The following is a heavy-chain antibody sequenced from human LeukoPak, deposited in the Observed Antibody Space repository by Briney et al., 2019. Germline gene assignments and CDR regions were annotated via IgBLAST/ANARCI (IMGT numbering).Heavy chain of an antibody. J-gene: IGHJ6*02. D-gene: IGHD2-8*01. CDR1: GGSFRGYY. CDR2: INHSGST. CDR3: ARGHVGSYAYYYYYGMDV. Sequence: SETLSLTRAVYGGSFRGYYWSWIRQPPKKGLEWIGEINHSGSTNYNPSLKSRVTISVDTSKNQFSLSVRSVTAADTAVYYCARGHVGSYAYYYYYGMDVWGQGTTVTVS. V-gene: IGHV4-34*01.